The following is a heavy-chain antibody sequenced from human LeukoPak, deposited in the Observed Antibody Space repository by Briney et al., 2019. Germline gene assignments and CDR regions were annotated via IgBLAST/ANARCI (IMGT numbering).Heavy chain of an antibody. J-gene: IGHJ4*02. CDR1: GFTFRSF. V-gene: IGHV3-21*01. CDR3: AKDVRSDYFDY. Sequence: PGGSLRLSRAASGFTFRSFNWVRQAPGKGLEWVSAISSSGRYMYYADSVKGRFTISRDNANNSLYLQMDSLRAEDTAVYYCAKDVRSDYFDYWGQGTLVTVSS. CDR2: ISSSGRYM.